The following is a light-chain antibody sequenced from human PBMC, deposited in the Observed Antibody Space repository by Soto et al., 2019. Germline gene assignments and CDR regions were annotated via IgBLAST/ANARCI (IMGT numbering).Light chain of an antibody. V-gene: IGKV3-20*01. CDR1: QSVDNSH. CDR2: GAS. J-gene: IGKJ1*01. CDR3: PQYGTSAGT. Sequence: VFTQSPGTLYFSPGESSTISCRASQSVDNSHVAWYQQRRGLPPRLLIYGASSRATGIPDRFSGSGSGTDFTLTISRLEPEDFAVYYCPQYGTSAGTFGQGTKVDIK.